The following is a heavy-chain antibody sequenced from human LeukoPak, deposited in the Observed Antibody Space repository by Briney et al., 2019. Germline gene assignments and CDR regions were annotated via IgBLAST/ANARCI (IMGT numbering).Heavy chain of an antibody. V-gene: IGHV2-70*11. D-gene: IGHD3-22*01. Sequence: SGPTLVKPTQTLTLTCTFSGFSLSTNGMCVNWIRQPPGKALEWLARIDWDDDKYYSTSLKTRLTISKDTSKNQVVLTMAVMDPVDTATYYCARGYYDSSGYYTENWFDPWGQGTLVTVSS. CDR1: GFSLSTNGMC. CDR2: IDWDDDK. J-gene: IGHJ5*02. CDR3: ARGYYDSSGYYTENWFDP.